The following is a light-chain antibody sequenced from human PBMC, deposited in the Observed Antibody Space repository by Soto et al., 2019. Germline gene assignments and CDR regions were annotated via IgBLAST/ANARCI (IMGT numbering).Light chain of an antibody. J-gene: IGLJ3*02. Sequence: QSVLTQPRSVSGAPGQRVTISCTGSSSNIGAGYDVHWYQQLPGTAPKLLIYGNSNRPSGVPDRFSGSKSGTSASRAITGLQAEDEADYYCQSYDSSLSGWVFGGGTKLTVL. V-gene: IGLV1-40*01. CDR2: GNS. CDR3: QSYDSSLSGWV. CDR1: SSNIGAGYD.